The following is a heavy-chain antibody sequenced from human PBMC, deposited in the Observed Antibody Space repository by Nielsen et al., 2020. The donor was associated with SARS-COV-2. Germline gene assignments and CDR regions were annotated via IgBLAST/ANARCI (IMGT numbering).Heavy chain of an antibody. V-gene: IGHV3-23*01. J-gene: IGHJ6*02. D-gene: IGHD6-13*01. CDR2: ISGSGGST. CDR3: AKSDSSRYGVYYYYGMDV. Sequence: WIRQPPGKGLEWVSAISGSGGSTYYADSVKGRFTISRDNSKNTLYLQMNSLRAEDTAVYYCAKSDSSRYGVYYYYGMDVWGQGTTVTVSS.